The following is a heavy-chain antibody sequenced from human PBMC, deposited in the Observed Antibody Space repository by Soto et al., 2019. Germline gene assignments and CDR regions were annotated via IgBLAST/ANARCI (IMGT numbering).Heavy chain of an antibody. D-gene: IGHD3-22*01. CDR1: GYRFSSYG. J-gene: IGHJ4*02. CDR3: VRVNGGSFYESSGFSDC. Sequence: QVPLVQSGGEVKKPGASVKVSCKAPGYRFSSYGICWVRQAPGKGLQWMGWISTYSVNTNFAQDFRDRLTMTTDTTTNTAYMELRSLRADDMAAYYCVRVNGGSFYESSGFSDCWAQGTLVTVSS. CDR2: ISTYSVNT. V-gene: IGHV1-18*03.